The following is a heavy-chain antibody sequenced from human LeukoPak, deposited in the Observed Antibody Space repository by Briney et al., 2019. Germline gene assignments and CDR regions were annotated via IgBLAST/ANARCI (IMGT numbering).Heavy chain of an antibody. CDR3: ARDGYCSSTSCYANAFDI. V-gene: IGHV1-18*01. CDR2: ISAYNGNT. Sequence: GASVKVSCKASGYTFTSYGISWVRQAPGQGLEWMGWISAYNGNTNYAQKLQGRVTMTTDTSTSTAYMELRSLRSDDTAVYYCARDGYCSSTSCYANAFDIWGQGTMVTVSS. J-gene: IGHJ3*02. D-gene: IGHD2-2*03. CDR1: GYTFTSYG.